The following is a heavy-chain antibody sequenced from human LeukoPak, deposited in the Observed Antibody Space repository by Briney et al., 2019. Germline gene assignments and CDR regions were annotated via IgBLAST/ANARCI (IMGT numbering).Heavy chain of an antibody. CDR3: ARAYYGMGV. V-gene: IGHV4-34*01. Sequence: SETLSLTCAVYGGSFSGYYWSWIRQPPGKGLEWIGEINHSGSTNYNPSLKSRVTISVDTSKNQFSLKLSSVTAADTAVYYCARAYYGMGVWGQGTTVTVSS. CDR1: GGSFSGYY. CDR2: INHSGST. J-gene: IGHJ6*02.